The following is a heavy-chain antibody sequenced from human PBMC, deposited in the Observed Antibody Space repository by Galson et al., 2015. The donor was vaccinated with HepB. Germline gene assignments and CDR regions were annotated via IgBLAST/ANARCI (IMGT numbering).Heavy chain of an antibody. D-gene: IGHD5-24*01. V-gene: IGHV1-46*01. J-gene: IGHJ6*02. Sequence: SVKVSCKASGYTFTSYYMHWVRQAPGQGLEWMGIINPSGGSTSYAQKFQGRVTMTRDTSTSTVYMELSSLRSEDTAVYYCARELEMATITNYYYGMDVWGQGTTVTVSS. CDR3: ARELEMATITNYYYGMDV. CDR1: GYTFTSYY. CDR2: INPSGGST.